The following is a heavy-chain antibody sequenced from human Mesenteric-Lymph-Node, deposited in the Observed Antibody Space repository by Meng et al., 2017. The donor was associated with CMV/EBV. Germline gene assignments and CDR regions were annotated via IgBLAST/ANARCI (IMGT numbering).Heavy chain of an antibody. CDR3: ARDGYSSSSYDAFDI. D-gene: IGHD6-6*01. Sequence: ASVKVSCKASGYTFMSYAISWVRQAPGQGLEWMGWISGYNGNTNYAQKLQGRVTMTTDTSTNTAYMELRSLRSDDTAVYYCARDGYSSSSYDAFDIWGQGTMVTVSS. J-gene: IGHJ3*02. CDR1: GYTFMSYA. V-gene: IGHV1-18*01. CDR2: ISGYNGNT.